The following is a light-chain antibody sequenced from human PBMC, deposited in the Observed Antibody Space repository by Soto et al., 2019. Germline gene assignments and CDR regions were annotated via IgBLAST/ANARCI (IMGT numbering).Light chain of an antibody. J-gene: IGKJ4*01. CDR2: GAS. CDR3: QHYRTS. Sequence: EIVLTQSPGTLSLSPGARATLSCRASQRVSSSYLAWYQQKPGQAPRQLIYGASSRATGIPDRFSGSGSGTDFTLTITRLEPEDFAVYYCQHYRTSFGGGTRVEIK. CDR1: QRVSSSY. V-gene: IGKV3-20*01.